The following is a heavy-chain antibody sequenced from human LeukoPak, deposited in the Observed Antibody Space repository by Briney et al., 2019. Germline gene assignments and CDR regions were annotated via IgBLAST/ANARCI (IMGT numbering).Heavy chain of an antibody. Sequence: GGSLRLSCAASGFTFSSYGMYWVRQAPGKGLEWGAVISYDGSNKYYADSVKGRFTISRDNSKNTLYLQMNSLRAEDTAIYYCAKNGDRGAYCTGGTCYPYFYYYMDVWGKGTTVTI. CDR2: ISYDGSNK. CDR1: GFTFSSYG. CDR3: AKNGDRGAYCTGGTCYPYFYYYMDV. D-gene: IGHD2-15*01. J-gene: IGHJ6*03. V-gene: IGHV3-30*18.